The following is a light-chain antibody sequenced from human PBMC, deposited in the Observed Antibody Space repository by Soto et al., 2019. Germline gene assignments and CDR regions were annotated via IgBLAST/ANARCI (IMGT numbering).Light chain of an antibody. V-gene: IGKV3-20*01. CDR1: QSVSSSY. CDR2: GAS. J-gene: IGKJ1*01. Sequence: ELVLTQSPGTLSLSPGERATLSCRASQSVSSSYLAWYQQKPGQAPRLLIYGASSRATGIPDRFSGSGSGTDFTLTIGRLEPEDFAVYYCQQCGSSPWTFGQGTTLEIK. CDR3: QQCGSSPWT.